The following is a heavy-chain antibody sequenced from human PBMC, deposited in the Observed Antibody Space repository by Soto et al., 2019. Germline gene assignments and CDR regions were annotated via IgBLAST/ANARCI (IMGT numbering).Heavy chain of an antibody. V-gene: IGHV4-30-4*01. CDR2: IYYSGTT. D-gene: IGHD1-1*01. CDR1: GGSISSGDDY. CDR3: ASEDRRLQPHFDF. J-gene: IGHJ4*02. Sequence: QVLLQESGPGLVKPSQTLSLTCTVSGGSISSGDDYWSWIRQPPGKGLEWIGYIYYSGTTYYNPSLKSRVSISSDMSKNQSSLKLSSVTAADTAVYYCASEDRRLQPHFDFWGQGALVTVSS.